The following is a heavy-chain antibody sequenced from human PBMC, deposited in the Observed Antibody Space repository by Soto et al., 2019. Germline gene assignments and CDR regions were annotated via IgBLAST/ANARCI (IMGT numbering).Heavy chain of an antibody. J-gene: IGHJ4*02. Sequence: SETLSLTCAVYGGSFSGYYWSWIRQPPGKGLEWIGEINHSGSTNYNPSLKSRVTISVDTSKNQFSLKLSSVTAADTAVYYCARGRDWNSLSSFDYWGQGTLVTVSS. CDR3: ARGRDWNSLSSFDY. CDR2: INHSGST. D-gene: IGHD1-7*01. CDR1: GGSFSGYY. V-gene: IGHV4-34*01.